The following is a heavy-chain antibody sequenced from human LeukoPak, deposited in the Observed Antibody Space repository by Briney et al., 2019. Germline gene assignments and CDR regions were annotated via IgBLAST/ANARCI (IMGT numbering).Heavy chain of an antibody. CDR3: AIAKGPVDIVVAATGVFGY. V-gene: IGHV3-23*01. CDR2: ISDSGAST. CDR1: GFTFSSFA. Sequence: SGGSLRLSCAASGFTFSSFAMSWVRQAPGKGLEWVSGISDSGASTYYPDSVKGRFTISRDNSKNRLYLQMNSLRADDTAVYYCAIAKGPVDIVVAATGVFGYWGQGTLVTVSS. D-gene: IGHD6-19*01. J-gene: IGHJ4*02.